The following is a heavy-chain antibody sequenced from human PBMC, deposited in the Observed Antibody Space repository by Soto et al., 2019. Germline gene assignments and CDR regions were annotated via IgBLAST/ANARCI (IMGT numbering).Heavy chain of an antibody. V-gene: IGHV4-30-2*01. CDR3: ARDRRWLQLLDY. CDR1: GGSISSGGYS. CDR2: IYHSGST. Sequence: PSETLSLTCAVSGGSISSGGYSWSWIRQPPGKGLEWIGYIYHSGSTYYNPSLKSRVTISVDNSKNTLYLQMNSLRAEDTAVYYCARDRRWLQLLDYWGQGTLVTVSS. J-gene: IGHJ4*02. D-gene: IGHD5-12*01.